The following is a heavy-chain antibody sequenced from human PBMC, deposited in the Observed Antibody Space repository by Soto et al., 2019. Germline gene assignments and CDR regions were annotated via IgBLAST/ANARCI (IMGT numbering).Heavy chain of an antibody. CDR2: ISYGGSNK. CDR3: ARDRLDIVVVVAATGILDY. V-gene: IGHV3-30-3*01. J-gene: IGHJ4*02. D-gene: IGHD2-15*01. CDR1: GFTFSSYA. Sequence: GGSLRLSCAASGFTFSSYAMHWVRQAPGKGLEWVAVISYGGSNKYYADSVKGRFTISRDNSKNTLYLQMNSLRAEDTAVYYCARDRLDIVVVVAATGILDYWGQGTLVTVSS.